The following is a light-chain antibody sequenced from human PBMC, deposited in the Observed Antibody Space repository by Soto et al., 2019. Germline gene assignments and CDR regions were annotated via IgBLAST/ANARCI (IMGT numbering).Light chain of an antibody. V-gene: IGKV3-20*01. CDR1: QSVSSSY. CDR2: GAS. J-gene: IGKJ1*01. Sequence: EIVLTQSPGTLSLSQGEGATLSCRASQSVSSSYFAWYQQKPGQAPRLLIYGASSRATGIPDRFSGSGSGTDFTLTISRLEPEDFVVYYCQQYGSSPWTFGQGTKVETK. CDR3: QQYGSSPWT.